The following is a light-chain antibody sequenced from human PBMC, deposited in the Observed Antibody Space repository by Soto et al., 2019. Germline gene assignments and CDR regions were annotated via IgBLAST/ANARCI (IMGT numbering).Light chain of an antibody. V-gene: IGKV1-39*01. J-gene: IGKJ3*01. Sequence: DIQMTQSPSSLCASVGNRVTITCRASQNINTYLNWYQQRPGQAPQLLIFTASSFQGGVPARFSASGSRTDFTLTISSLQPDDFATYYCQQTSAAPFTFGPGTKVDIK. CDR1: QNINTY. CDR2: TAS. CDR3: QQTSAAPFT.